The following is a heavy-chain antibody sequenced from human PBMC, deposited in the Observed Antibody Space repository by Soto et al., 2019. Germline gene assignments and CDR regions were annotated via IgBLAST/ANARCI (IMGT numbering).Heavy chain of an antibody. Sequence: EVQLVESGGGLVQPGGSLRLSCAASGFTFSNYWMHWVRQAPGKGLVWVSRIKYDESNTNYADSVKGRFSISRDNAXXXXXXXXXXXXXXXXXXXXXXXXXRYYYGVDVWGQGTTVTVSS. V-gene: IGHV3-74*01. J-gene: IGHJ6*02. CDR3: XXXXRYYYGVDV. CDR1: GFTFSNYW. CDR2: IKYDESNT.